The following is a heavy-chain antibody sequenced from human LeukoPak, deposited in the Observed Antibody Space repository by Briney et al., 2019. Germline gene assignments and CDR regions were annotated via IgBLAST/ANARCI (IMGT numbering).Heavy chain of an antibody. J-gene: IGHJ4*02. D-gene: IGHD3-10*01. CDR3: ARVPIRGVIAV. CDR1: GFIVSGNF. CDR2: IYSGGST. Sequence: GGSLRLSCAASGFIVSGNFVGWVRQAPGKGLEWVSVIYSGGSTYYADSVKGRFTISRDNSKNTLYLQMNSLRAEDTAVYYCARVPIRGVIAVWGQGTLVTVSS. V-gene: IGHV3-53*01.